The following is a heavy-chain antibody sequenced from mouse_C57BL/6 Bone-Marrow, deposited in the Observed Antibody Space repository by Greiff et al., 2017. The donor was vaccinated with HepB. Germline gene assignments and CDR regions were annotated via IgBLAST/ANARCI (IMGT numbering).Heavy chain of an antibody. D-gene: IGHD4-1*01. Sequence: EVQVVESGGGLVQPGGSLSLSCAASGFTFTDYYMSWVRQPPGKALEWLGFIRNKANGYTTEYSASVKGRFTISRDNSQSILYLQMNALRAEDSATYYCARNWVSVDYWGQGTTLTVSS. J-gene: IGHJ2*01. CDR3: ARNWVSVDY. CDR1: GFTFTDYY. V-gene: IGHV7-3*01. CDR2: IRNKANGYTT.